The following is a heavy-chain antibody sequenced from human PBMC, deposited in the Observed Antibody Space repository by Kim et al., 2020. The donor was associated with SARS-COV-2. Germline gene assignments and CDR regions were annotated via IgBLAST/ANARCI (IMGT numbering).Heavy chain of an antibody. CDR2: ISTGSKFA. CDR3: AKGGFMYYFDSSGL. CDR1: GFTFSSYG. J-gene: IGHJ4*02. D-gene: IGHD3-22*01. V-gene: IGHV3-21*01. Sequence: GGSLRLSCAASGFTFSSYGMNWVRQVPGKGLEWVASISTGSKFASYAESLKGRFTISRDNAKNSLYLQMNSLRAEDTAVYYCAKGGFMYYFDSSGLWGQGTPVTVS.